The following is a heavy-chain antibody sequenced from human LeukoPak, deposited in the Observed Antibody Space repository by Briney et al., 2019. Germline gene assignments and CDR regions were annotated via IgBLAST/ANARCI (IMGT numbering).Heavy chain of an antibody. CDR1: AGSINTYF. D-gene: IGHD2-8*02. V-gene: IGHV4-59*07. J-gene: IGHJ1*01. CDR2: IYYSGST. CDR3: ARGVTGGGYGDFQH. Sequence: TLSPTRTLAAGSINTYFSSSIRQPPRKRLEWIGYIYYSGSTNYNPSLKSRVTISVDTSKKQFSLKLSSVTAAATAVYYWARGVTGGGYGDFQHWGQGTLVTVSS.